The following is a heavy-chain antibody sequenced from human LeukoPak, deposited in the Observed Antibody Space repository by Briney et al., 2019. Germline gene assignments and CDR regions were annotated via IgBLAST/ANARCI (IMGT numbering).Heavy chain of an antibody. CDR1: GDSVSSVGSSNYY. J-gene: IGHJ6*03. Sequence: SETLSLTCTVSGDSVSSVGSSNYYWGWIRQTPGKGLQWIGSVYFGGLTYYSPSLESRVTISADTSRYQFFLNLTSVTAADTAVYFCASFEVDSIGNYYINVWGKGTAVIVS. CDR2: VYFGGLT. D-gene: IGHD5-12*01. CDR3: ASFEVDSIGNYYINV. V-gene: IGHV4-39*01.